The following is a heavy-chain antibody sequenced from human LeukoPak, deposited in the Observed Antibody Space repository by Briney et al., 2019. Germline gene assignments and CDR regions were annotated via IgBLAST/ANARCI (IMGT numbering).Heavy chain of an antibody. CDR3: ARDGGEWLRLSYYYMDV. V-gene: IGHV3-21*01. CDR2: ISSSSSYI. D-gene: IGHD5-12*01. Sequence: GGSLRLSCTVSGFTVSSNSMSWVRQAPGKGLEWVSSISSSSSYIYYADSVKGRFTISRDNAKNSLYLQMNSLRAEDTAVYYCARDGGEWLRLSYYYMDVWGKGTTVTVSS. J-gene: IGHJ6*03. CDR1: GFTVSSNS.